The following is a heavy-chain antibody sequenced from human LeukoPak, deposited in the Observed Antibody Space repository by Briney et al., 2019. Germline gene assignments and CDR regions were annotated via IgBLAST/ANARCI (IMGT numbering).Heavy chain of an antibody. CDR1: GFTFSSYG. Sequence: PGGSLRLSCAASGFTFSSYGMHWVRQAPGKGLGWVAVISYDGSNKYYADSVKGRFTISRDNSKNTLYLQMNSLRAEDTAVYYXXXXXXXXXXDFYYYYGMDVWGQGTTVTVSS. CDR2: ISYDGSNK. V-gene: IGHV3-30*03. CDR3: XXXXXXXXXDFYYYYGMDV. J-gene: IGHJ6*02.